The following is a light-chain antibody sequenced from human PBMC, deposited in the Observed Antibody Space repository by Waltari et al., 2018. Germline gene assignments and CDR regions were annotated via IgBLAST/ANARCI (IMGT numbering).Light chain of an antibody. Sequence: QTVVTQEPSLSVSPGGTVTLTCALTSGSVSTTSYATWYQQTPGQPPRTLVYKGSSRSSGVTDRFSGSVLGNTAALTITGAQADDESHYYCSLYMGSGIWVFGGGTKLTVL. CDR1: SGSVSTTSY. CDR3: SLYMGSGIWV. J-gene: IGLJ3*02. CDR2: KGS. V-gene: IGLV8-61*01.